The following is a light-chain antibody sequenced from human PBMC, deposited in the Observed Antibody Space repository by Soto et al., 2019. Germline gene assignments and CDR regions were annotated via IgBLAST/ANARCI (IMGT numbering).Light chain of an antibody. CDR3: AAWDDSLSGVV. Sequence: QSVLTQPPSASGTPGQRVTISCSGSSSNIGSNTVNWYQQVPGTAPKLLIHRNDERPAGVPDRFSGSKSGTSASLAISGLRTEDEADYYCAAWDDSLSGVVFGGGTKLTVL. V-gene: IGLV1-44*01. J-gene: IGLJ3*02. CDR1: SSNIGSNT. CDR2: RND.